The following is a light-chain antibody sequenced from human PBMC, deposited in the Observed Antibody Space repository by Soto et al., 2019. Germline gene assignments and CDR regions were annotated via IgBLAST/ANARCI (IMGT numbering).Light chain of an antibody. Sequence: DIVMTQSPDSLAVSLGERATINCKSSQSVLYSSTNKNYLAWYQQKPGQPPKLLIYWASTRESGVPDRFSGSGSGTDLTLTISSLQAEDVAVYYCQHYYSTPRTFGQGTKVEIK. CDR3: QHYYSTPRT. J-gene: IGKJ1*01. V-gene: IGKV4-1*01. CDR2: WAS. CDR1: QSVLYSSTNKNY.